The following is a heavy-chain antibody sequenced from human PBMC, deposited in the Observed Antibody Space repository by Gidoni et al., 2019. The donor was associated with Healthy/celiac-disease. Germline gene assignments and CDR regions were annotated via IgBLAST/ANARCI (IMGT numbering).Heavy chain of an antibody. J-gene: IGHJ5*02. V-gene: IGHV4-34*01. CDR3: PREATGTTGDRLDP. D-gene: IGHD1-7*01. CDR2: INRSCST. CDR1: GGTFSGYY. Sequence: VQLQQWGAGLVQPGETLCLTCAVYGGTFSGYYWSWTRKPPGKGLEWIGEINRSCSTTYNPPLTIRVTISVDTFNNQFSLQLSSVTAADTAVYYCPREATGTTGDRLDPLGQGTLVTVSS.